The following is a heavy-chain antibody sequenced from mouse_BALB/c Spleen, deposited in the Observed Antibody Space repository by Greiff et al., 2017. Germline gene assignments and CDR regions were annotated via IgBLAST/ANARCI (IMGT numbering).Heavy chain of an antibody. CDR1: GFTFSSFG. V-gene: IGHV5-17*02. Sequence: EVQLVESGGGLVQPGGSRKLSCAASGFTFSSFGMHWVRQAPEKGLEWVAYISSGSSTIYYADTVKGRFTISRDNPKNTLFLQMTSLRSEDTAMYYCARSGTRRYFDYWGQGTTLTVSS. CDR3: ARSGTRRYFDY. D-gene: IGHD4-1*01. J-gene: IGHJ2*01. CDR2: ISSGSSTI.